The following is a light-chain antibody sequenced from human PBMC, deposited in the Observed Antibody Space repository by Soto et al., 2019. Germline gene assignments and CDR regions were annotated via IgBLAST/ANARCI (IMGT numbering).Light chain of an antibody. J-gene: IGLJ2*01. V-gene: IGLV2-14*01. CDR2: EVS. Sequence: QSVLTQPASVSGSPGQSITISCTGTSSDFGDYNSVSWYQQHPGKAPKLMIYEVSNRPSGVSNRFSASKSGNTASLTISGLQAEDEADYYCSSYTRGSTHVLFGGGTKLTVL. CDR1: SSDFGDYNS. CDR3: SSYTRGSTHVL.